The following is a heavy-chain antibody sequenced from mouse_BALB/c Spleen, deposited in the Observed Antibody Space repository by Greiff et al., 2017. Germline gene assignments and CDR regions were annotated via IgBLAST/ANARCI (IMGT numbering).Heavy chain of an antibody. CDR3: ARGRDYDGFDY. J-gene: IGHJ2*01. D-gene: IGHD2-4*01. CDR1: GYTFSSYW. CDR2: ILPGSGST. V-gene: IGHV1-9*01. Sequence: QVQLKQSGAELMKPGASVKISCKATGYTFSSYWIEWVKQRPGHGLEWIGEILPGSGSTNYNEKFKGKATFTADTSSNTAYMQLSSLTSEDSAVYYCARGRDYDGFDYWGQGTTLTVSS.